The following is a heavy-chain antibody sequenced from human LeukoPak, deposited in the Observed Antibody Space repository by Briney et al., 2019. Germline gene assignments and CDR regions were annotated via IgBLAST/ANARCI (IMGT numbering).Heavy chain of an antibody. J-gene: IGHJ4*02. Sequence: PGGSLRLSCAASGFTFDDYAMHWVRQAPGKGLEWVSGISWNSGSIGYADSVKGRFTISRDNSKNTLYLQMNSLRAEDTAVYYCARDLGRKYYYDSSGYYSPFDYWGQGTLVTVSS. CDR3: ARDLGRKYYYDSSGYYSPFDY. CDR1: GFTFDDYA. V-gene: IGHV3-9*01. D-gene: IGHD3-22*01. CDR2: ISWNSGSI.